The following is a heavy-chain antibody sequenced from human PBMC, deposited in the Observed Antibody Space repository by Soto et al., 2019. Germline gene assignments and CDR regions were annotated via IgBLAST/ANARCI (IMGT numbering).Heavy chain of an antibody. J-gene: IGHJ4*02. CDR1: GGSISSGGYY. Sequence: QVQLQESGPGLVKPSQTLSLTCTVSGGSISSGGYYWSWIRQHPGKGLEWIGYIYYSGSTYYNPSLKSRVTIXXDXSXXQFSLKLSSVTAADTAVYYCARERKYSSGWPVSDYWGQGTLVTVSS. V-gene: IGHV4-31*03. CDR2: IYYSGST. D-gene: IGHD6-19*01. CDR3: ARERKYSSGWPVSDY.